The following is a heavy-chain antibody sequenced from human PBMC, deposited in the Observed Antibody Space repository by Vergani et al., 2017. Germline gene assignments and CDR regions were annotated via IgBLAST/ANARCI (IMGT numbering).Heavy chain of an antibody. Sequence: VQLVESGGGLVKPGGSLRLSCAASGFTFDDYAMHWVRQAPGKGLEWVSLISGDGGSTYYADSVKGRFTISRDNSKNSLYLQMNSLRTEDTALYYCATALGLTGTVEYYFDYWGQGTLVTVSS. D-gene: IGHD7-27*01. CDR2: ISGDGGST. CDR3: ATALGLTGTVEYYFDY. V-gene: IGHV3-43*02. CDR1: GFTFDDYA. J-gene: IGHJ4*02.